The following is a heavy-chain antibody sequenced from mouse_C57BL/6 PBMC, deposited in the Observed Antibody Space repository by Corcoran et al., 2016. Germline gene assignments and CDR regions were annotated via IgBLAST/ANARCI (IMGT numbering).Heavy chain of an antibody. D-gene: IGHD1-1*01. CDR2: INNYSGVP. CDR3: ARYYGSSYDWYFDV. Sequence: QIQLVQSGPELKKPGETVKISCKASGYTFTTYGMSWVKQAPGKGLKWMGWINNYSGVPTYADDFKGRFAFSLETSASTAYLQINNLKNEDTTTYVCARYYGSSYDWYFDVCGTGTTVTIAS. CDR1: GYTFTTYG. J-gene: IGHJ1*03. V-gene: IGHV9-3*01.